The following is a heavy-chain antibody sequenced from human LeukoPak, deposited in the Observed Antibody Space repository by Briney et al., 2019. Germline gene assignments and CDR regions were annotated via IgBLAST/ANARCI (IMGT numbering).Heavy chain of an antibody. CDR3: TRGSIAYYYMDV. CDR2: IYYSGST. Sequence: ASETLSLTCTVSGYSISSGYYWGWIRQPPGKGLEWIGSIYYSGSTYYNPSLKSRVTISVDTSKNQFSLKLSSVTAADTAVYYCTRGSIAYYYMDVWGKGTTVTISS. CDR1: GYSISSGYY. D-gene: IGHD3-22*01. V-gene: IGHV4-38-2*02. J-gene: IGHJ6*03.